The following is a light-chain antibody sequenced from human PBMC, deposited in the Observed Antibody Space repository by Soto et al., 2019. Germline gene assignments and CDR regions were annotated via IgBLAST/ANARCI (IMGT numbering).Light chain of an antibody. J-gene: IGLJ2*01. CDR2: LNSDGRH. CDR3: QTWGTGLLV. CDR1: SGHRTYA. Sequence: QPVLTQSPSASASLGASVKLTCTLSSGHRTYAIAWHQQQPEKGPRYLMNLNSDGRHTKGDGIPDRFSGSSSGTERYLTISSLQSEDQADYSCQTWGTGLLVFGGGTKLTVL. V-gene: IGLV4-69*01.